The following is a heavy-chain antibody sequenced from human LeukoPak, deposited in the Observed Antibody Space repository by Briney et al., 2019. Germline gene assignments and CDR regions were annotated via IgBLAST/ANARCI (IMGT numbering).Heavy chain of an antibody. J-gene: IGHJ4*02. CDR3: ASTYYYGSGSYLPFDY. CDR2: IKQDGSEK. D-gene: IGHD3-10*01. Sequence: GGSLRLSCAASGFTFSSYWMSWVRQAPGKGLEWVANIKQDGSEKYYVDSVKGRFTISRDNAKNSLYLQMNSLRAEDTAVYYCASTYYYGSGSYLPFDYWGQGTLVTVSS. CDR1: GFTFSSYW. V-gene: IGHV3-7*03.